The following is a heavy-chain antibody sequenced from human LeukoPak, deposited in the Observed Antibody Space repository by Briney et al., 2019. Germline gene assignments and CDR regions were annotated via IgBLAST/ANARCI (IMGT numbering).Heavy chain of an antibody. D-gene: IGHD3-16*01. Sequence: GGSLRLSCAASGFTFSSYWMSWVRQAPGKGLEWVANVKQDGSEKHYVHSVKGRFTISRDNAENSLYLQMNSLRAEDTAVYYCARDRPLRIMITFGSQGLDAFDIWGQGTMVTVSS. CDR3: ARDRPLRIMITFGSQGLDAFDI. CDR2: VKQDGSEK. CDR1: GFTFSSYW. J-gene: IGHJ3*02. V-gene: IGHV3-7*01.